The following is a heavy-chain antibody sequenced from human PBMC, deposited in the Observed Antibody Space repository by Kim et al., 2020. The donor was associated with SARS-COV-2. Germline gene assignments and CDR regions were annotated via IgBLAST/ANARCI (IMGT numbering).Heavy chain of an antibody. J-gene: IGHJ3*02. Sequence: SETLSLTCTVSGGSISSYYWSWIRQPPGKGLEWIGYIYYSGSTNYNPSLKSRVTISVDTSKNQFSLKLSSVTAADTAVYYCARDKRSERYYYDSSGYMAFDIWGQGTMVTVSS. V-gene: IGHV4-59*01. CDR2: IYYSGST. CDR1: GGSISSYY. CDR3: ARDKRSERYYYDSSGYMAFDI. D-gene: IGHD3-22*01.